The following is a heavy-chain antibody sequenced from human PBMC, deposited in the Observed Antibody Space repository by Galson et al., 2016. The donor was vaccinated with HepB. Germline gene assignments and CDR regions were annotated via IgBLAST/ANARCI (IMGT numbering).Heavy chain of an antibody. J-gene: IGHJ3*02. D-gene: IGHD3-3*01. CDR3: ARDRSRFSSGYYTGARDVFAI. CDR1: GFSFSTYT. Sequence: SLRLSCAASGFSFSTYTMNWVRQAPGKGLEWISYISSSSAYVDYADSVKGRFTISRENAKNSLYLQMSSLRAGDTAVYYCARDRSRFSSGYYTGARDVFAIWGQGTVVTVSS. CDR2: ISSSSAYV. V-gene: IGHV3-21*01.